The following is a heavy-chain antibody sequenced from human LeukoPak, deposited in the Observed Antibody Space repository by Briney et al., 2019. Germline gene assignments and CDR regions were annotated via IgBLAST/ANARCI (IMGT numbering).Heavy chain of an antibody. Sequence: SETLSLTCAVYGGSFSGYYWSWIRQPPGKGLEWIGEINHSGSTNYNPSLKSRVTILVDTSKNQFSLKLSSVTAADTAVYYCAMLTGNGGLGYWGQGTLVTVSS. J-gene: IGHJ4*02. CDR2: INHSGST. CDR3: AMLTGNGGLGY. CDR1: GGSFSGYY. V-gene: IGHV4-34*01. D-gene: IGHD1-1*01.